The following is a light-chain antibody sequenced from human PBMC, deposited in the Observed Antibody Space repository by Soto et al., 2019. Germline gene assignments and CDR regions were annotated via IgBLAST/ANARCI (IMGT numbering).Light chain of an antibody. CDR2: AAS. CDR3: QHFYPTHPVT. Sequence: DIQLTQSPSSLSASVGDRVTITCRASQSISNSLNWYQQRPGRAPKLLIYAASTLQSGVPSRFSGSGSGTDFTLTISNLQPEDFAAYYCQHFYPTHPVTFGQGTRLEIK. J-gene: IGKJ5*01. CDR1: QSISNS. V-gene: IGKV1-39*01.